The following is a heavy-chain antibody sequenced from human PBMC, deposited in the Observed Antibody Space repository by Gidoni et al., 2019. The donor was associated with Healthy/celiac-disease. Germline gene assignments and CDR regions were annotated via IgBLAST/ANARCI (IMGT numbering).Heavy chain of an antibody. CDR1: GCSISSSSYY. J-gene: IGHJ4*02. CDR2: IYYSGST. V-gene: IGHV4-39*01. Sequence: QLQLQESGPGLVKPSETLSLTCTVSGCSISSSSYYWGWIRQPPGKGLEWIGSIYYSGSTYYNPSLKSRVTISVDTSKNQFSLKLSSVTAADTAVYYCARRRVRSSDVFDYWGQGTLVTVSS. CDR3: ARRRVRSSDVFDY. D-gene: IGHD6-6*01.